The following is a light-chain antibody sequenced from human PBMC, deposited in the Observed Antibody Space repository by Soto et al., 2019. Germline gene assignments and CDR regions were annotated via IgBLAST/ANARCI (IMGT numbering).Light chain of an antibody. V-gene: IGLV2-23*02. CDR2: EVS. CDR3: CSYIGSPSRHV. Sequence: QSVLTQPASVSGSPGQSITISCTGTSSDVGAYNLVSWYQQFSGKAPKLLIYEVSRWPSGISDRFSGSKSGNTASLTISGLQAEYVADYSCCSYIGSPSRHVFRPGTKLPV. CDR1: SSDVGAYNL. J-gene: IGLJ1*01.